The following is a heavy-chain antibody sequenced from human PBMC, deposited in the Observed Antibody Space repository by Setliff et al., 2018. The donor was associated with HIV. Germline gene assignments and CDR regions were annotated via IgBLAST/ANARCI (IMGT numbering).Heavy chain of an antibody. CDR2: ITPFNGNT. Sequence: GASVKVSCKASGYTFTSYGISWVRQAPGQGLEWMGWITPFNGNTNYAQKLQGRVTMTTDTSMSTAYMELRNLRSDDTAVYYCARRGDSYGLDPIYYYYYYRCVWGKGTTVTVSS. CDR3: ARRGDSYGLDPIYYYYYYRCV. J-gene: IGHJ6*03. D-gene: IGHD5-18*01. V-gene: IGHV1-18*01. CDR1: GYTFTSYG.